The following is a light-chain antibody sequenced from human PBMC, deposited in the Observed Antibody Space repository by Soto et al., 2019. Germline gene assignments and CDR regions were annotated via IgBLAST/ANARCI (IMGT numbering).Light chain of an antibody. CDR2: DVS. V-gene: IGLV2-14*01. Sequence: QSALTQPASVSGSPGQSITISCTGTSSDVGAYNYVSWYQQHPGKAPKLMIYDVSNRPSGVSNRFSGSKSGNTASLTISGFQAEDEADYYCSSYTSNSTLYVFGTGTKLTVL. CDR3: SSYTSNSTLYV. J-gene: IGLJ1*01. CDR1: SSDVGAYNY.